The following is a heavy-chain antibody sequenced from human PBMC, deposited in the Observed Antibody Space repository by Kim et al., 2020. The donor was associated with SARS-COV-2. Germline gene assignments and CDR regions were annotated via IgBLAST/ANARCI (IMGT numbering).Heavy chain of an antibody. CDR2: ISSSSYI. V-gene: IGHV3-21*01. CDR3: ASDGGYSGYDYGLVSYYYYYREV. Sequence: GGSLRLSCAASGFTFSSYSMNWVRQAPGKGLEWVSSISSSSYIYYADSVKGRFTISRDNAKNSLYLQMNSLRAEDTAVYYCASDGGYSGYDYGLVSYYYYYREVWGQGTSVTVSS. D-gene: IGHD5-12*01. J-gene: IGHJ6*02. CDR1: GFTFSSYS.